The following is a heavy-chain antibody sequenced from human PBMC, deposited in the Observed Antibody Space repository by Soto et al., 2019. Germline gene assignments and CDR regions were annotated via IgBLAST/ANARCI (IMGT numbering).Heavy chain of an antibody. V-gene: IGHV4-59*01. J-gene: IGHJ5*02. CDR2: LYYSRSN. D-gene: IGHD3-22*01. CDR1: GSSISSSY. CDR3: PRDSYYYDSSGYYLNWFAP. Sequence: PSATLSLTCTVSGSSISSSYWGCIRQPPRKRREWIGYLYYSRSNNYNPSLKLRVTISVDTSKNPCSLKLSSVTVADTPAYYCPRDSYYYDSSGYYLNWFAPWGQGTLGTVSS.